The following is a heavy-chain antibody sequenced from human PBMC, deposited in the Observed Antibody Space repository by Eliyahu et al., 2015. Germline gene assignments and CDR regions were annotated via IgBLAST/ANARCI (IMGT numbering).Heavy chain of an antibody. J-gene: IGHJ4*02. CDR1: XFTXSXXA. D-gene: IGHD4-23*01. V-gene: IGHV3-23*01. CDR3: AKDRRGWYGGNSPFDY. Sequence: EVQLLESGGGLVQPGGSLRLSXAXSXFTXSXXAXXWVRQAPGKGLEWVSAISGSGGSTYYADSVKGRFTISRDNSKNTLYLQMNSLRAEDTAVYYCAKDRRGWYGGNSPFDYWGQGTLVTVSS. CDR2: ISGSGGST.